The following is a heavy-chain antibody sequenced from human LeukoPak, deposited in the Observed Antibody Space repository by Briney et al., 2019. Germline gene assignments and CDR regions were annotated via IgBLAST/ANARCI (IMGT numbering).Heavy chain of an antibody. CDR1: GYSFTTYW. CDR3: ARLGTYWSNYYFEY. J-gene: IGHJ4*02. D-gene: IGHD3-10*01. V-gene: IGHV5-51*01. Sequence: EESLKISCQGSGYSFTTYWIGWVRQMPGKGLECMGIIYPGDSDTRYNPSFQGQVTISADKSINTAYLQWSSLKASDTAMYYCARLGTYWSNYYFEYWGQGTLVTVSS. CDR2: IYPGDSDT.